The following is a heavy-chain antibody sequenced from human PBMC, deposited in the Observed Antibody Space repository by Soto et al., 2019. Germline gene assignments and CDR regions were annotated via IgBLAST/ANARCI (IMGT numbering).Heavy chain of an antibody. V-gene: IGHV3-15*01. D-gene: IGHD3-10*01. CDR3: TTPPMVRGVGGY. CDR1: GFTFSNAW. Sequence: EVQLVESGGGLVKPGGSLRLSCAASGFTFSNAWMSWVRQAPGKGLERVGRIKSKTDGGTTDYAAPVKGRFTISRDDSKNTLYLQMNSLKTEDTAVYYCTTPPMVRGVGGYWGQGTLVTVSS. CDR2: IKSKTDGGTT. J-gene: IGHJ4*02.